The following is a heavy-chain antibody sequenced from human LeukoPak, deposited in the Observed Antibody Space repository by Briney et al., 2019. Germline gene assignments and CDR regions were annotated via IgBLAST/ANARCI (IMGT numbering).Heavy chain of an antibody. CDR3: ARHLRQLRFFDY. J-gene: IGHJ4*02. V-gene: IGHV4-34*01. CDR1: GGSFTGYY. Sequence: SETLSLTCALYGGSFTGYYWRWIRQPPGKGLEWIGEINHSGSTKYNPSLKSRVTISVDTSKNQFSLKLSSVTAADTAVYYCARHLRQLRFFDYWGQGTLVTVSS. D-gene: IGHD6-6*01. CDR2: INHSGST.